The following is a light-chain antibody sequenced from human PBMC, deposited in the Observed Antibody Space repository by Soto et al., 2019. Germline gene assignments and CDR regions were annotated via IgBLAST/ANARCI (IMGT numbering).Light chain of an antibody. V-gene: IGKV1-5*01. J-gene: IGKJ5*01. Sequence: DIQMTQSPSTLSASVGDRVTLTCRASQSISGWLAWYQQKPGKAPKLLMHDASTLESGVPSRISGSGSGTQFTLVISGLQPDDFATYYCQQYKSFPFTFGQGTRRRL. CDR3: QQYKSFPFT. CDR2: DAS. CDR1: QSISGW.